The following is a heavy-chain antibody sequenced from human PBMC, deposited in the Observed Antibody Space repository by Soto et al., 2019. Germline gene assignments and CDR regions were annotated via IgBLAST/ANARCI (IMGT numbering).Heavy chain of an antibody. CDR3: ARDRGYSSYDY. Sequence: EVQLVESGGGLVQPGGSLRLSCAASGFTFSSSWMNCVRQAPGKGLEWVAGIKEDGSEKYYVDIVKGRFTISRDNVENSLYLQMNSLRGEDSAVYFCARDRGYSSYDYWGLGTLVTVSS. CDR1: GFTFSSSW. CDR2: IKEDGSEK. J-gene: IGHJ4*02. D-gene: IGHD5-18*01. V-gene: IGHV3-7*01.